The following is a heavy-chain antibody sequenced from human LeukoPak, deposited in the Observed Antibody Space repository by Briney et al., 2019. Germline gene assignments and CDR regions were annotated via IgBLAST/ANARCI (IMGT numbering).Heavy chain of an antibody. CDR1: GYSFTSYW. CDR2: IYPGDSDT. CDR3: ARLPPPRRGYSYGLDY. V-gene: IGHV5-51*01. J-gene: IGHJ4*02. D-gene: IGHD5-18*01. Sequence: GESLKISCKGSGYSFTSYWIGWVRQMPGKGLEWMGIIYPGDSDTRYSPSFQGQVTISADKSISTAYPQWSSLKASDTAMSYCARLPPPRRGYSYGLDYWGQGTLVTVSS.